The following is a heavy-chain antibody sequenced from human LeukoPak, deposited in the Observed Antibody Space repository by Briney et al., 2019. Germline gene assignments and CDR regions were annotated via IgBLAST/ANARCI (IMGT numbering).Heavy chain of an antibody. Sequence: GGSLGLSCAASGFTFSSYAMSWVRQAPGKGLEWVSAISGSGGSTYYADSVKGRFTISRDNSKNTLYLQMNSLRAEDTAVYYCAKINYYDSSGYYLGLDYWGQGTLVTVSS. V-gene: IGHV3-23*01. CDR2: ISGSGGST. CDR3: AKINYYDSSGYYLGLDY. J-gene: IGHJ4*02. CDR1: GFTFSSYA. D-gene: IGHD3-22*01.